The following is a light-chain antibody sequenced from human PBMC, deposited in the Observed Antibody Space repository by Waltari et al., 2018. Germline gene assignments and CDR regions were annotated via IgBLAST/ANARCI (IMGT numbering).Light chain of an antibody. CDR3: SSYAGTDNFVV. V-gene: IGLV2-8*01. CDR1: SSDVGPYDY. CDR2: EVN. J-gene: IGLJ2*01. Sequence: QSALTQPPSASGSPGQSVTISCPGTSSDVGPYDYVSWYPHHPDKAPKLIIFEVNKWPSGVPDRFSGSKSGNTASLTVSGLQAEDEADYYCSSYAGTDNFVVFGGGTKLTVL.